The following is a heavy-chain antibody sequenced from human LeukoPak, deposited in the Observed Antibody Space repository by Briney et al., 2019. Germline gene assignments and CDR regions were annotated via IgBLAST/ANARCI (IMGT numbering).Heavy chain of an antibody. CDR2: IIPIFGTA. J-gene: IGHJ3*02. CDR3: ARVYDGSGSPGYDAFDI. V-gene: IGHV1-69*13. Sequence: SVKVSCKASGYTFTSYAISWVRQAPGQGLEWMGGIIPIFGTANYAQKFQGRVTITADESTSTAYMELSSLRSEDTAVYYCARVYDGSGSPGYDAFDIWGQGTMVTVSS. D-gene: IGHD3-22*01. CDR1: GYTFTSYA.